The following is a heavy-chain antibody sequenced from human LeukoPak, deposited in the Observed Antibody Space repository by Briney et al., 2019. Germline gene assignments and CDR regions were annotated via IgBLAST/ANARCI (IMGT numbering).Heavy chain of an antibody. CDR1: GFTFSSYE. V-gene: IGHV3-48*03. CDR2: ISSSGSTI. J-gene: IGHJ6*04. Sequence: GGSLRLSCAASGFTFSSYEMNWVRQAPGKGLEWISYISSSGSTIYYADSVRGRFTISRDNAKNSLYLQMNSLRAEDTAVYYCAELGITMIGGVWGKGTTVTISS. D-gene: IGHD3-10*02. CDR3: AELGITMIGGV.